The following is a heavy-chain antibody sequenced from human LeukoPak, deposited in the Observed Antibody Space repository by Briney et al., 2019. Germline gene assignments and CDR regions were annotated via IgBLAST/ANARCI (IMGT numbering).Heavy chain of an antibody. D-gene: IGHD1-14*01. CDR1: GYTITSYD. CDR3: AINLPANRRFQH. J-gene: IGHJ1*01. Sequence: ASVKVSCKASGYTITSYDINWVRQATGQGPEWMGWMNPNSGNTGYAQKFQGRVTMTRNTSISTAYMELSNVRSVDTAMYYCAINLPANRRFQHWGQGTLVTVSS. CDR2: MNPNSGNT. V-gene: IGHV1-8*01.